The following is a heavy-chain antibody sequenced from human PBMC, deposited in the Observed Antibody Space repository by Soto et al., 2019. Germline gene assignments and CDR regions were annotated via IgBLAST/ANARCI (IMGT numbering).Heavy chain of an antibody. CDR2: INPNSGGT. Sequence: QVQLVQSGAEVKKPGASVKVSCKASGYTFTGYYIHWVRQAPGQGLEWMGWINPNSGGTKYPQKFQGRVTMTRDTSISTVYMSLTGLNSDDTAVYFCARDLAKGGGSAGFDYWGQGTLVAVSS. D-gene: IGHD2-15*01. CDR3: ARDLAKGGGSAGFDY. J-gene: IGHJ4*02. V-gene: IGHV1-2*02. CDR1: GYTFTGYY.